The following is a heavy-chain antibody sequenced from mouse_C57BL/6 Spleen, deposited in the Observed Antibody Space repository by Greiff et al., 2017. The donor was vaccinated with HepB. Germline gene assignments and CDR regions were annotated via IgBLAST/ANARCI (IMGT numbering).Heavy chain of an antibody. V-gene: IGHV5-9-1*02. J-gene: IGHJ1*03. CDR1: GFTFSSYA. CDR2: ISSGGDYI. D-gene: IGHD1-1*01. Sequence: EVKLVESGEGLVKPGGSLKLSCAASGFTFSSYAMSWVRQTPEKRLEWVAYISSGGDYIYYADTVKGRFTISRDNARNTLYLQMSSLKSEDTAMYYCTRVITTVVATGYFDVWGTGTTVTVSS. CDR3: TRVITTVVATGYFDV.